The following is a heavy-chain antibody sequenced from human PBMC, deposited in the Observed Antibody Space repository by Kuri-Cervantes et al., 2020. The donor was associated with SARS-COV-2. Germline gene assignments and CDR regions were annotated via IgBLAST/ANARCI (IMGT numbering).Heavy chain of an antibody. V-gene: IGHV3-30*03. CDR2: ISDDEVSK. CDR1: GFTFSSYG. J-gene: IGHJ6*02. Sequence: GGSLRLSCVASGFTFSSYGMHWVRQAPGKGLEWVAVISDDEVSKHYADSVNGRFTISRDKSKNTLYLQMTSLRPGDTAIYYCARPRKPVYYYHGMDVWGQGTMVTVSS. D-gene: IGHD1-14*01. CDR3: ARPRKPVYYYHGMDV.